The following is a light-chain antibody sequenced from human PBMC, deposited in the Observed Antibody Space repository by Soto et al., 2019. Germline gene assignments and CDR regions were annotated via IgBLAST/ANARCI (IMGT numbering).Light chain of an antibody. CDR3: SSYTSTTRL. CDR1: SSDIGSNNY. Sequence: QSVLTQPASVSGSPGQSITISCTGTSSDIGSNNYVSWFQQRPGKAPTLIIYEVSNRPSGVSNHFSGSKSGNTASLTISGLLPENEAEYYCSSYTSTTRLFGGGTPLTVL. V-gene: IGLV2-14*01. J-gene: IGLJ3*02. CDR2: EVS.